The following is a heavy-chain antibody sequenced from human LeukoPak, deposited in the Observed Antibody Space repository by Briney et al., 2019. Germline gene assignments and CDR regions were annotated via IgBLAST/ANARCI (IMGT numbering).Heavy chain of an antibody. CDR1: GFTFSSYG. V-gene: IGHV3-30*18. J-gene: IGHJ4*02. Sequence: GRSQRLSCAASGFTFSSYGMHWVRQAPGKGLEWVAVISYDGSNKYYADSVKGRFTISRDNSKNTLYLQMNSLRAEDTAVYYCAKRASSSWYDYWGQGTLVTVSS. CDR2: ISYDGSNK. D-gene: IGHD6-13*01. CDR3: AKRASSSWYDY.